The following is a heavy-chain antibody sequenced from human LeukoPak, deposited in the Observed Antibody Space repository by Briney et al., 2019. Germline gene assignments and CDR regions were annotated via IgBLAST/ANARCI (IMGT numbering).Heavy chain of an antibody. V-gene: IGHV3-23*01. CDR1: GFTFSRNT. CDR3: ASVRLRYFDWLLQ. CDR2: ISNTGGRT. D-gene: IGHD3-9*01. J-gene: IGHJ4*02. Sequence: PGGSLRLSCAGSGFTFSRNTMRWVRQAPGRGLEWVSAISNTGGRTDYADSVKGRFTISRDNSKSTLYLQMNSLRAEDTAVYYCASVRLRYFDWLLQWGQGTLVTVSS.